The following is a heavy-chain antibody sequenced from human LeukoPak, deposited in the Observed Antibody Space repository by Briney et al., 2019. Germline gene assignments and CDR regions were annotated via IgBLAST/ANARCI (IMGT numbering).Heavy chain of an antibody. D-gene: IGHD3-10*01. CDR2: IIPIFGTA. J-gene: IGHJ6*03. CDR1: GGTFSSYA. CDR3: ASSRYPLSGSFYYYYMDV. V-gene: IGHV1-69*13. Sequence: SVKVSCKASGGTFSSYAISWVRQAPGQGLEWMGGIIPIFGTANYAQKFQGRVTITADESTSTAYMELSSLRSEDTAVYYCASSRYPLSGSFYYYYMDVWGKGTTVTISS.